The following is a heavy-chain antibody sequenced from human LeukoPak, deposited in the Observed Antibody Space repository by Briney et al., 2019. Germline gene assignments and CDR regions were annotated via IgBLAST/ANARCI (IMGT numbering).Heavy chain of an antibody. Sequence: GGSLRLSCAASGFTFSSYNMNWVRQAPGKGLEWVSSISSSSSYIYYADSVKGRFTISRDNAKNSLYLQMNSLRDEDTAVYYCARGWFGEFLYDYWGQGTLVTVSS. D-gene: IGHD3-10*01. CDR1: GFTFSSYN. CDR2: ISSSSSYI. J-gene: IGHJ4*02. CDR3: ARGWFGEFLYDY. V-gene: IGHV3-21*01.